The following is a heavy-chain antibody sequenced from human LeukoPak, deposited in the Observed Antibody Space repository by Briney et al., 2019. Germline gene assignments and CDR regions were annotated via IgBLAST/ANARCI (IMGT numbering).Heavy chain of an antibody. Sequence: SETLSLTCTVSGGSISSDIFYWSWIRQPAGKGLEWIGRIYASGSTTYNSSLKSRVAISIDTSKNQFSLQLTSVTAADTAVYYCAGTRRYCSGGSCYNWIDPWGQGTLVTVSS. CDR2: IYASGST. J-gene: IGHJ5*02. D-gene: IGHD2-15*01. V-gene: IGHV4-61*02. CDR3: AGTRRYCSGGSCYNWIDP. CDR1: GGSISSDIFY.